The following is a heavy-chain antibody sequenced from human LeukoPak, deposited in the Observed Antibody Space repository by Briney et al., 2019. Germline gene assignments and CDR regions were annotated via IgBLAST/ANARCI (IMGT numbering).Heavy chain of an antibody. CDR1: GFTFSNYW. CDR3: ARASDPWLQLT. J-gene: IGHJ5*02. CDR2: IKQDGSEK. V-gene: IGHV3-7*05. Sequence: GGSLRLSCAASGFTFSNYWMIWVRQAPGKGLEWVGNIKQDGSEKRYADSVRGRFSISRDNAQTSLYLQMNSLRAEDTDVYYCARASDPWLQLTWGQGTLVSVSS. D-gene: IGHD5-24*01.